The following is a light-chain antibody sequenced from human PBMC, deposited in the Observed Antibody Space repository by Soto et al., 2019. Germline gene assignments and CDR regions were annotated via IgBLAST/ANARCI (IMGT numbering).Light chain of an antibody. CDR1: QSISSW. V-gene: IGKV1-5*01. J-gene: IGKJ1*01. CDR2: DAS. Sequence: IQMTQSPSTPAASVEDRVTITNLASQSISSWLAWYQQKPGKAPKLLIYDASSLESGVPSRFSGSGSGTEFTLTISSLQPDDFATYYCQQYNSYSEAFGQGTKVDIK. CDR3: QQYNSYSEA.